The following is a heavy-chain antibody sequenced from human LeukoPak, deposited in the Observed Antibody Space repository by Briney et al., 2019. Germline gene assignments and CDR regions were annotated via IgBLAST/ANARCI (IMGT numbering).Heavy chain of an antibody. CDR2: IIPIFGTA. V-gene: IGHV1-69*06. J-gene: IGHJ4*02. CDR1: GGTFSSYA. Sequence: SVKVSCKASGGTFSSYAISWVRQAPGQGLEWMGGIIPIFGTANYAQKFQGRVTMTEDTSTDTAYMELSSLRSEDTAVYYCATRAGYYYGSGSYSIWGQGTLVTVSS. D-gene: IGHD3-10*01. CDR3: ATRAGYYYGSGSYSI.